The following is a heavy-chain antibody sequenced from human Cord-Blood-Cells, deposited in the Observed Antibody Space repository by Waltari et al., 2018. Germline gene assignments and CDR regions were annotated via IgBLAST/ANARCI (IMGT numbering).Heavy chain of an antibody. CDR3: ARGPYSSGWYFDY. D-gene: IGHD6-19*01. V-gene: IGHV4-59*01. J-gene: IGHJ4*02. CDR2: IYYSGST. CDR1: GGSISSYY. Sequence: QVQLQESGPGLVKPSETLSLTCTVSGGSISSYYWSWIRQPPGKGLEWIGYIYYSGSTNYNPALETRVTISVDTSKNQFSLKLSSVTAADTAVYYCARGPYSSGWYFDYWGQGTLVTVSS.